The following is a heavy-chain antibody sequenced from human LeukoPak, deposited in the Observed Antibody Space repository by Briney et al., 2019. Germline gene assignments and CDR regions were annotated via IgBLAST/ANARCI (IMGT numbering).Heavy chain of an antibody. CDR2: IIPIFGTA. D-gene: IGHD4-23*01. V-gene: IGHV1-69*05. CDR3: ARDRGYDYGGNSWFDY. CDR1: GYTFTSYY. Sequence: ASVKVSCKASGYTFTSYYMHWVRQAPGQGLEWMGGIIPIFGTANYAQKFQGRVTITTDESTSTAYMELSSLRSEDTAVYYCARDRGYDYGGNSWFDYWGQGTLVTVSS. J-gene: IGHJ4*02.